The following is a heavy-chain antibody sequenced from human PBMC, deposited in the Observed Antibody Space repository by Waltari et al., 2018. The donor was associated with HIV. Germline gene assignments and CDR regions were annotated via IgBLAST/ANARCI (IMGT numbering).Heavy chain of an antibody. V-gene: IGHV1-2*06. CDR1: GANYPPSF. CDR2: INPDSGDT. J-gene: IGHJ4*01. CDR3: ARGEDISLTHLPPGFRLEF. D-gene: IGHD2-15*01. Sequence: QTLLMESATRGKTPGASLTPQCNVSGANYPPSFSYLLPLAPGQGFEWLGRINPDSGDTTYSQTFQTRVTMTRDTASASTYMELTRLTSADTAMYFCARGEDISLTHLPPGFRLEFWGHGTLVTVSS.